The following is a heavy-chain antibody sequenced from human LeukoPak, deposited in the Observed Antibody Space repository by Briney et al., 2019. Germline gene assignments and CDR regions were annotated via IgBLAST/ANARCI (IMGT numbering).Heavy chain of an antibody. CDR3: ASEPLGYCSGGNCQGAFDI. J-gene: IGHJ3*02. CDR2: IYHSGST. Sequence: SETLSLTCTVSGYSISSGYYWGWIRQPPGKGLEWIGSIYHSGSTYYNPSLKSRVTISVDTSKNQFSLKLSSVTAADTAVYYCASEPLGYCSGGNCQGAFDIWGQGTMVTVSS. CDR1: GYSISSGYY. V-gene: IGHV4-38-2*02. D-gene: IGHD2-15*01.